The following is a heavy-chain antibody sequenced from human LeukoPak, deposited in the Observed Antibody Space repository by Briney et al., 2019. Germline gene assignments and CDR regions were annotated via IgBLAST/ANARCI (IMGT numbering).Heavy chain of an antibody. CDR2: ISSSGSTI. V-gene: IGHV3-11*04. Sequence: GGSLRLSCAASGFTFSDYYMSWIRQAPGKGLGWVSYISSSGSTIYYADSVKGRFTISRDNSKNTLYLQMNSLRAEDTAVYYCAKSYYDSSGYRGDLEYWGQGTLVTVSS. CDR3: AKSYYDSSGYRGDLEY. CDR1: GFTFSDYY. J-gene: IGHJ4*02. D-gene: IGHD3-22*01.